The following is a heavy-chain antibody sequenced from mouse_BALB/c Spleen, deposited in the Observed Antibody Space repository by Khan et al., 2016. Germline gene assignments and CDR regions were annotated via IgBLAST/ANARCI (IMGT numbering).Heavy chain of an antibody. Sequence: QIQLVQSGPELKKPGETVKISCKASGYTFTNYGMNWVKQAPGKGLKWMGWINTYTGEPTYADDFKGRFAFSLETSASTAYLQINNLKNEDMATYFYARYRYDSYWYFDVWGAGTTVTVSS. CDR3: ARYRYDSYWYFDV. J-gene: IGHJ1*01. V-gene: IGHV9-1*02. D-gene: IGHD2-14*01. CDR1: GYTFTNYG. CDR2: INTYTGEP.